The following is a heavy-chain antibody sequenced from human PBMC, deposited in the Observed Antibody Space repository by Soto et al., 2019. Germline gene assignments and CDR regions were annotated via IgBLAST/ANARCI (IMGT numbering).Heavy chain of an antibody. J-gene: IGHJ6*02. CDR1: GGTFSSYA. CDR2: IIPIFGTA. CDR3: ARAPDFYASSDYYYYYGMDV. V-gene: IGHV1-69*01. D-gene: IGHD3-22*01. Sequence: QVQLVQSGAEVKKPGSSVKVSCKASGGTFSSYAISWVRQAPGQGLEWMGGIIPIFGTANYAQKFQGRVTITADESTSPAYMELSSLRSEDTAVYYCARAPDFYASSDYYYYYGMDVWGQGTTVTVSS.